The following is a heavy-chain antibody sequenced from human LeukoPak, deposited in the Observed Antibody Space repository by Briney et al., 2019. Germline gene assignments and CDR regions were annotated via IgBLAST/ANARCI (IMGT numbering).Heavy chain of an antibody. D-gene: IGHD5-18*01. CDR3: ARALNSYRGRPDDY. CDR2: INHSGST. CDR1: GGSFSGYY. V-gene: IGHV4-34*01. J-gene: IGHJ4*02. Sequence: PSETLSLTCAVYGGSFSGYYWSWIRQPPGEGLEWIGEINHSGSTNYNPSLKSRVTISVDTSKNQFSLKLSSVTAADTAVYYCARALNSYRGRPDDYWGQGTLVTVSS.